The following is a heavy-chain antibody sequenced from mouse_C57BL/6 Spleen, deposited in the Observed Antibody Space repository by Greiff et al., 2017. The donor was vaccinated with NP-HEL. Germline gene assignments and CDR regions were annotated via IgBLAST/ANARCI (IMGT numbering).Heavy chain of an antibody. CDR3: ARSGGNWALDY. J-gene: IGHJ2*01. CDR1: GYTFTSYD. D-gene: IGHD4-1*01. CDR2: IYPRDGST. V-gene: IGHV1-85*01. Sequence: VQLVESGPELVKPGASVKLSCKASGYTFTSYDINWVKQRPGQGLEWIGWIYPRDGSTKYNEKFKGKATLTVDTSSSTAYMELHSLTSEDSAVYFCARSGGNWALDYWGQGTTLTVSS.